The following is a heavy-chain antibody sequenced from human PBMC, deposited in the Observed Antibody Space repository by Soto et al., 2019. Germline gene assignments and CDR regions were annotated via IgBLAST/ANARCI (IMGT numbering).Heavy chain of an antibody. J-gene: IGHJ6*02. CDR3: VKVPTGDLYYYGMDV. D-gene: IGHD7-27*01. CDR1: GFTFNSYA. CDR2: ISNNGVTT. V-gene: IGHV3-64D*06. Sequence: GGSLRLSCSASGFTFNSYAMHWVRQAPGKGLEYVSAISNNGVTTYYADSVKGRFSISRDNSKNTLYLQMSSLRAEDTAVYYCVKVPTGDLYYYGMDVWGQGTTVTVSS.